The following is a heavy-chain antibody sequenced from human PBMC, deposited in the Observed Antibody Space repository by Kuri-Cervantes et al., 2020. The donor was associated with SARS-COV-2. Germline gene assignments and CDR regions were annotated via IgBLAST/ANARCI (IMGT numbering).Heavy chain of an antibody. CDR3: ARDASYSGTYGSFQH. D-gene: IGHD1-26*01. V-gene: IGHV3-30*01. CDR1: GFTFSNYA. Sequence: GESLKISCAASGFTFSNYAINWVRQAPGKGLEWVALISYDGSDKNYADSVKGRFTISRDNSKNTLYLQMNTLKTEDTAVFYCARDASYSGTYGSFQHWGQGTLVTVSS. J-gene: IGHJ1*01. CDR2: ISYDGSDK.